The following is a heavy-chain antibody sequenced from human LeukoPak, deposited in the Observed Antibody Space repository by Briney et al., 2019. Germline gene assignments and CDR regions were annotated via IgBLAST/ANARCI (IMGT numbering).Heavy chain of an antibody. Sequence: GRSLRLSCAASGFTFSSYEMNWVRQAPGKGLEWVSYISSSSGNIYYADSVKGRFTISRDNAKTSLYLQMNSLRAEDTAVYYCARVYYGSGSLYYYYYYMDVWGKGTTVTISS. CDR1: GFTFSSYE. CDR3: ARVYYGSGSLYYYYYYMDV. CDR2: ISSSSGNI. D-gene: IGHD3-10*01. V-gene: IGHV3-48*01. J-gene: IGHJ6*03.